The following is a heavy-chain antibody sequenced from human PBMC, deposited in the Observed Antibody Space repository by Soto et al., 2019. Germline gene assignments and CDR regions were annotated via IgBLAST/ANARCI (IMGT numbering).Heavy chain of an antibody. J-gene: IGHJ4*02. Sequence: SETLSLTCTVSGGSISSYYWSWIRQPPGKGLEWIGYIYYSGSTNYNPSLKSRVTISVDTSKNQFSLKLSSVTAADTAVYYCARVDIVATIDYWGQGTLVTVSS. V-gene: IGHV4-59*01. CDR2: IYYSGST. D-gene: IGHD5-12*01. CDR1: GGSISSYY. CDR3: ARVDIVATIDY.